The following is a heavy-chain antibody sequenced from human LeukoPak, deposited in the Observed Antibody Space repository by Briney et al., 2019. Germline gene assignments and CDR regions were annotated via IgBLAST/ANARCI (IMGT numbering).Heavy chain of an antibody. V-gene: IGHV3-23*01. CDR1: GFSLSTYG. Sequence: GASLRLSCAASGFSLSTYGVSWVRQPPGKGLEWVSGITGTGGSTYYADSVKGRFTVSRDTSKNTLYLQMNSLRAEATAIYYCAKDHGTAVAGFYYWGQGTLVTVSS. CDR2: ITGTGGST. CDR3: AKDHGTAVAGFYY. D-gene: IGHD6-19*01. J-gene: IGHJ4*02.